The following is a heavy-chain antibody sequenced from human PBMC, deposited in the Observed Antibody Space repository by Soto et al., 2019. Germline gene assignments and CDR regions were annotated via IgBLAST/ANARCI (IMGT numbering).Heavy chain of an antibody. CDR2: ISAYNGNT. D-gene: IGHD2-15*01. V-gene: IGHV1-18*01. CDR1: GYTFTSYG. J-gene: IGHJ5*02. Sequence: ASVKVSCKASGYTFTSYGISWVRQAPGQGLEWMGWISAYNGNTNYAQKLQGRVTMTTDTSTSTAYMELRSLRSDDTAVYYCARDRGYCSGGSCHWFDPWGQGTLVTVSS. CDR3: ARDRGYCSGGSCHWFDP.